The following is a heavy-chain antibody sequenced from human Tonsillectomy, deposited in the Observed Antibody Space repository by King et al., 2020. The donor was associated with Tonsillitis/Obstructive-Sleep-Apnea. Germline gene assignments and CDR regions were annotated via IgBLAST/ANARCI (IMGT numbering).Heavy chain of an antibody. CDR1: RFTFSSYW. D-gene: IGHD2-21*01. J-gene: IGHJ6*04. V-gene: IGHV3-7*01. CDR2: IKQDGSEK. Sequence: VQLVESGGGLVQPGGSLRLSCAASRFTFSSYWMSWVRQAPGKGPEWVANIKQDGSEKYYVDSVKGRFTISRDNAKNSLYLQMNSLRAEDTVVYYCARDVGVGEGDVWGKGTTVTVSS. CDR3: ARDVGVGEGDV.